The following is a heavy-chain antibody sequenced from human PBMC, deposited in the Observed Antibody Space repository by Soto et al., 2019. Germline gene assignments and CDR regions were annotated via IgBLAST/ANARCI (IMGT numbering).Heavy chain of an antibody. J-gene: IGHJ4*02. Sequence: QLQLQESGPGLVKPSETLSLTCTVSGGSISSSSYYWGWLRQPPGKGLEWIGNIYNSGRTYYNPSLKSRVTISVDTSKNRFSLKLSSVTAADTATYYCASPITMVRGVRYFDYWGQGTLVTVSS. CDR3: ASPITMVRGVRYFDY. CDR2: IYNSGRT. V-gene: IGHV4-39*01. CDR1: GGSISSSSYY. D-gene: IGHD3-10*01.